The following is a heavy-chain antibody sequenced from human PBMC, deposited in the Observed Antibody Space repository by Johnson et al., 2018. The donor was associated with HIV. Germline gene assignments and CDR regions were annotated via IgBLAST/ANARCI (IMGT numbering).Heavy chain of an antibody. D-gene: IGHD1-20*01. J-gene: IGHJ3*02. Sequence: VQLVESGGGVVQPGRSLRLSCAASGFTFSSYGMHWVRQAPGKGLEWVAVIWYDGSNKYYADSVKGRFTISRDNSKNTLYLQMNSLRAEDTAVYYCAKDITGTDHAFDIWGQGTMVTVSS. CDR2: IWYDGSNK. CDR1: GFTFSSYG. V-gene: IGHV3-33*06. CDR3: AKDITGTDHAFDI.